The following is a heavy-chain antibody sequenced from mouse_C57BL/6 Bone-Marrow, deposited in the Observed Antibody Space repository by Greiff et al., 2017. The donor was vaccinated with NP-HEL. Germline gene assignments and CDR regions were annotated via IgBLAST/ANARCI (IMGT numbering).Heavy chain of an antibody. CDR2: INSDGGST. CDR3: ARQELYYYGSSYYFDY. V-gene: IGHV5-2*01. CDR1: EYEFPSHD. J-gene: IGHJ2*01. D-gene: IGHD1-1*01. Sequence: EVHLVESGGGLVQPGESLKLSCESNEYEFPSHDMSWVRKTPEKRLELVAAINSDGGSTYYPDTMERRFIISRDNTKKTLYLQMSSLRSEDTALYYCARQELYYYGSSYYFDYWGQGTTLTVSS.